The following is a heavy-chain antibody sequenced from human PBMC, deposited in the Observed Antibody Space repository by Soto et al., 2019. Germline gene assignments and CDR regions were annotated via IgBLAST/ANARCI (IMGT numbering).Heavy chain of an antibody. CDR1: GFTFSSYW. Sequence: EVQLVESGGGLVQPGGSLRLSCAASGFTFSSYWMSWVRQAPGKGLEWVANIKQDGSEKYYVDSLKGRFTISRDNAKNSLYLQMNSLRAEDTAVYYCARATWIPVPWFDPWGQGTLVTVSS. CDR2: IKQDGSEK. D-gene: IGHD5-18*01. J-gene: IGHJ5*02. V-gene: IGHV3-7*03. CDR3: ARATWIPVPWFDP.